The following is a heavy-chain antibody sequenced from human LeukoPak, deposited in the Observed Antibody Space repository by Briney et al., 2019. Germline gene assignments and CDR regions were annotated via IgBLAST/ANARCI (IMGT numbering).Heavy chain of an antibody. D-gene: IGHD3-10*01. CDR1: GFTFSTYS. CDR2: INSFSSIM. V-gene: IGHV3-48*02. Sequence: PGGSLRLSCAATGFTFSTYSMNSVRQDPGKGLEWVSYINSFSSIMSYADSVKGRFTISRDNAKNSLYLQMNSLRDEDTAVYYCARDSKAFYGSGTFDYWGQGTLVTVSS. CDR3: ARDSKAFYGSGTFDY. J-gene: IGHJ4*02.